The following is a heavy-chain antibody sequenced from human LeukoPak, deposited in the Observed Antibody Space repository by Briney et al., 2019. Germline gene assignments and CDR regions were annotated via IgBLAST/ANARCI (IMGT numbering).Heavy chain of an antibody. CDR1: GFTSSDYY. CDR3: ARVKYCSGGSCRYYFDY. Sequence: PGGSLRLSCAASGFTSSDYYMSWIRQAPGKGLEWVSYISSSGSTIYYADSVKGRFTISRDNAKNSLYLQMNSLRADDTAVYYCARVKYCSGGSCRYYFDYWGQGTLVTVSS. D-gene: IGHD2-15*01. V-gene: IGHV3-11*01. J-gene: IGHJ4*02. CDR2: ISSSGSTI.